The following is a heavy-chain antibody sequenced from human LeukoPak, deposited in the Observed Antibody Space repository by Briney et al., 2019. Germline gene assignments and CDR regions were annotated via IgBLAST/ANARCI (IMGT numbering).Heavy chain of an antibody. CDR1: GFPFSNYA. Sequence: GGSLRLSCAASGFPFSNYAMTWVRQAPGRGLEWVSVISGGGTATYYADSVKGRLTISRDNSKNTLHLQMNSLRADDTAIYYCASVSYDTSLQHWGQGTLVTVSS. CDR2: ISGGGTAT. D-gene: IGHD3-22*01. CDR3: ASVSYDTSLQH. J-gene: IGHJ1*01. V-gene: IGHV3-23*01.